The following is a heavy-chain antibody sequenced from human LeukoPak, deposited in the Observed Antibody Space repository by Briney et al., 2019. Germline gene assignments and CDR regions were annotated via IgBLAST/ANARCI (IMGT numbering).Heavy chain of an antibody. CDR1: GFTFSSYW. CDR3: AKDTSIGRYCTNGVCSPFDY. CDR2: INSDGSST. D-gene: IGHD2-8*01. Sequence: GGSLRLSCAASGFTFSSYWMHWARQAPGKGLVWVSRINSDGSSTSYADSVKGRFTISRDNAKNTLYLQMNSLRAEDTAVYYCAKDTSIGRYCTNGVCSPFDYWGQGTLVTVSS. V-gene: IGHV3-74*01. J-gene: IGHJ4*02.